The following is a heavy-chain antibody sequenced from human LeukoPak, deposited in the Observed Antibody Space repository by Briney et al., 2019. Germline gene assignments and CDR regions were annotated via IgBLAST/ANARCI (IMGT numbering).Heavy chain of an antibody. CDR2: IYYSGST. Sequence: SETLSLTCTVSGGSINTSSHYWAWIRQPPRKGLEWIGSIYYSGSTYYNLSLKSRVTISVDTSKNQFSLELSSVTAADTAVYYCATSWNFGSNIYYWSQGTLVTVSS. V-gene: IGHV4-39*01. CDR3: ATSWNFGSNIYY. CDR1: GGSINTSSHY. J-gene: IGHJ4*02. D-gene: IGHD1-7*01.